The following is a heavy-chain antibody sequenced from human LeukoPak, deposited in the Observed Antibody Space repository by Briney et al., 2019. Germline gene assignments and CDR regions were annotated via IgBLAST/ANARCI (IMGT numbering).Heavy chain of an antibody. CDR3: ARSLPGSTYYYDSSGYWGQSTVAFDI. J-gene: IGHJ3*02. CDR1: GGSISSYY. D-gene: IGHD3-22*01. CDR2: IYYSGST. V-gene: IGHV4-59*08. Sequence: PSETLSLTCTVSGGSISSYYWSWIRQPPGKGLEWIGYIYYSGSTNYNPSLKSRVTISVDTSKNQFSLKLSSVTAADTAVYYCARSLPGSTYYYDSSGYWGQSTVAFDIWGQGTMVTVSS.